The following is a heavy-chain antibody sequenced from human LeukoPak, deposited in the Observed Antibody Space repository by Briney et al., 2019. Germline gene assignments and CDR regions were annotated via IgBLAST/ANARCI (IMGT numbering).Heavy chain of an antibody. J-gene: IGHJ4*02. CDR1: GGSFSGYY. D-gene: IGHD6-13*01. Sequence: PSETLSLTCAVYGGSFSGYYWSWIRQPPGKGLEWIGEVNHSGSTNYNPSLKSRVTISVDTSKNQFSPRLSSVTAADTAVYYCARGFRSWYSDLFDYWGQGTLVTVSS. CDR2: VNHSGST. CDR3: ARGFRSWYSDLFDY. V-gene: IGHV4-34*01.